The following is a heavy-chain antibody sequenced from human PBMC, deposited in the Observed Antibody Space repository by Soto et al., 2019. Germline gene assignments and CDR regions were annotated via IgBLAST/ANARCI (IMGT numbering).Heavy chain of an antibody. CDR1: GFTFSSYA. CDR3: AKDRGYCSSTSCYVTFVGDD. CDR2: ISGSGGST. J-gene: IGHJ4*02. Sequence: PGGSLRLSCAASGFTFSSYAMSWVRQAPGKGLEWVSAISGSGGSTYYADSVKGRFTISRDNSKNTLYLQMNSLRAEDTAVYYCAKDRGYCSSTSCYVTFVGDDWGQGTLVTVSS. V-gene: IGHV3-23*01. D-gene: IGHD2-2*01.